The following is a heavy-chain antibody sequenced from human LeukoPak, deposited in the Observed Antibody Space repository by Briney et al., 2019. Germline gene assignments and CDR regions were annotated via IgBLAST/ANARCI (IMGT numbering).Heavy chain of an antibody. D-gene: IGHD3-16*01. Sequence: PSETLSLTCAVYGGSFSGYYWSWIRQPPGKGLEWIEEINHSGSTNYNPSLKSRVTISVDTSKNQFSLKLSSVTAADTAVYYCARAGDGGPIDYWGQGTLVTVSS. CDR1: GGSFSGYY. V-gene: IGHV4-34*01. CDR2: INHSGST. J-gene: IGHJ4*02. CDR3: ARAGDGGPIDY.